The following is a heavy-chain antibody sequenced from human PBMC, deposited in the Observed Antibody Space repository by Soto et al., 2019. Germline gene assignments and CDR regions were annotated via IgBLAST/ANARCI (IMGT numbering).Heavy chain of an antibody. CDR3: ARVQGGAAFDI. CDR2: INHSGST. J-gene: IGHJ3*02. CDR1: GGSFSGYY. D-gene: IGHD3-16*01. Sequence: PSETLSLTCAIYGGSFSGYYWSWIRQPPGKGLEWIGEINHSGSTNYNPSLKSRVTISVDTSKNQFSLKLSSVTAADTAVYYCARVQGGAAFDISGQGTMVTVSS. V-gene: IGHV4-34*09.